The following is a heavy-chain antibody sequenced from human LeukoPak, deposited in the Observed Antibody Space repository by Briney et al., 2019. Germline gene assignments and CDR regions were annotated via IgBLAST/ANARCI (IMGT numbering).Heavy chain of an antibody. CDR1: GGSISSGGYY. CDR3: ARGDLRSVAAAFDP. J-gene: IGHJ5*02. V-gene: IGHV4-31*03. D-gene: IGHD6-25*01. Sequence: SQTLSLTCTVSGGSISSGGYYWSWIRQHPGKGLEWIGYIYYSGSTYYNPSLKSRVTISVDTSKNQFSLKLSSVTAADTAVYYCARGDLRSVAAAFDPWGQGTLVTVSS. CDR2: IYYSGST.